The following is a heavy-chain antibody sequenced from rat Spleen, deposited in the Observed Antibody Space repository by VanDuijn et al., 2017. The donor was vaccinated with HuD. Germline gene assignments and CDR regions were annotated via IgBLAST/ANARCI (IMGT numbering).Heavy chain of an antibody. V-gene: IGHV5-29*01. CDR1: GFTFSNYG. CDR3: TTDTFYDGTYYPGGFDY. Sequence: EVQLVESGGGLVQPGRSLKLSCAASGFTFSNYGMAWVRQAPTKGLEWVATISHDDPSTYYRDSVKGRFTISRDNAKSTLYLHMDSLRSEDTATYYCTTDTFYDGTYYPGGFDYWGQGVMVTVSS. D-gene: IGHD1-12*02. J-gene: IGHJ2*01. CDR2: ISHDDPST.